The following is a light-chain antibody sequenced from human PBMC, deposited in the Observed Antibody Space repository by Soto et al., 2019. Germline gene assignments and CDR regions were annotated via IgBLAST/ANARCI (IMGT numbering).Light chain of an antibody. CDR2: DAS. Sequence: EIVLTQSPATLSLSPGERATLSCRTSQSISSSLAWYQQKLGQAPRLLIYDASNRATGIPARFSGSGSGTDFTLTISSLEPEDFAVYYCQQRSGWPLYTFGQGTKLEVK. V-gene: IGKV3-11*01. CDR3: QQRSGWPLYT. CDR1: QSISSS. J-gene: IGKJ2*01.